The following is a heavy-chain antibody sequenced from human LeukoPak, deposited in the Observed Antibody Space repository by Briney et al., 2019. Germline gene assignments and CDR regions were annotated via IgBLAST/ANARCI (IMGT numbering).Heavy chain of an antibody. CDR1: GGSFSGYY. D-gene: IGHD6-13*01. Sequence: SETLSLTCAVYGGSFSGYYWSWIRKPPGKGLEWIGEINHSETTNSNPSLKSRVTISVDTSKNQFSLKLSSVTAADTAVYYCARHGYSSSWYWFDPWGQGTLVTVSS. CDR3: ARHGYSSSWYWFDP. J-gene: IGHJ5*02. V-gene: IGHV4-34*01. CDR2: INHSETT.